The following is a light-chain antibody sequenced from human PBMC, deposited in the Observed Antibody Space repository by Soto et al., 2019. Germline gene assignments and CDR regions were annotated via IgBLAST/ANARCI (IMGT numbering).Light chain of an antibody. V-gene: IGKV1-5*03. CDR1: QSISTW. J-gene: IGKJ2*01. Sequence: DIQKTQSPSTLSASVGDRVTITCRASQSISTWLAWYQQKPGKAPKLLIYKASSLRNGVPSRFSGSGSGTEFTLTIYSLQHDDFASYYCQQYNGYPHTFGQGTKLEIK. CDR2: KAS. CDR3: QQYNGYPHT.